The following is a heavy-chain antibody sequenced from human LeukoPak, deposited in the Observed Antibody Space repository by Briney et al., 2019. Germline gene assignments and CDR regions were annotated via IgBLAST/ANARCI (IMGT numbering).Heavy chain of an antibody. CDR3: AKRSYYYYGMDV. V-gene: IGHV1-69*04. Sequence: SVKVSCEASGGTFSSYAISWVRQAPGQGLEWMGRIIPILGIANYAQKFQGRVTITADKSTSTAYMELSSLRSEDTAVYYCAKRSYYYYGMDVWGQGTTVTVSS. CDR1: GGTFSSYA. J-gene: IGHJ6*02. CDR2: IIPILGIA.